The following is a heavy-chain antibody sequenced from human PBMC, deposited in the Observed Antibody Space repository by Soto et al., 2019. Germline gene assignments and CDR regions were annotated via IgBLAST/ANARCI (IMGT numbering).Heavy chain of an antibody. CDR2: ISSDGNKE. J-gene: IGHJ4*02. Sequence: QVQLVESGGGVVQPGRSLRLSCAASGFTVTSYAMHWGRQAPGKGLEWVTVISSDGNKEYYADSVKGRFIISRDDSKNTLYLQMNGLRAEDTAVYYCAMGPHVAAIDYWGQGTLVTFAS. D-gene: IGHD2-15*01. CDR1: GFTVTSYA. CDR3: AMGPHVAAIDY. V-gene: IGHV3-30-3*01.